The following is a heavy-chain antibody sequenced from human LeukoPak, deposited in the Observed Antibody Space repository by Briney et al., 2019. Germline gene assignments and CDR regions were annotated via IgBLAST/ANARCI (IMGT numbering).Heavy chain of an antibody. V-gene: IGHV3-15*01. CDR2: IKSKTDGGTT. CDR1: GFTFSNAW. J-gene: IGHJ4*02. D-gene: IGHD3-3*01. CDR3: TTHEYDFWSGYLDY. Sequence: GGSLRLSCAASGFTFSNAWMSWVRQAPGKGLEWVGRIKSKTDGGTTDYAAPAKGRFTISRDDSKNTLYLQMNSLKTEDTAVYYCTTHEYDFWSGYLDYWGQGTLVTVSS.